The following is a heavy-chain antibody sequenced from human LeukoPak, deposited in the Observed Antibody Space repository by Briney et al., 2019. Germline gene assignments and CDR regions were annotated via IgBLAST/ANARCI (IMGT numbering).Heavy chain of an antibody. CDR1: GFTFSTYA. D-gene: IGHD6-13*01. CDR2: VGGSGADT. V-gene: IGHV3-23*01. CDR3: AKDGLPIAAAGTFFDY. Sequence: GGSLRLACAASGFTFSTYAMGWVRQAPGKGLEWVSAVGGSGADTYYADSVKGRFSISRDNSQNTLSLQLNSLRAEDTAVYYCAKDGLPIAAAGTFFDYWGQGTLVTVSS. J-gene: IGHJ4*02.